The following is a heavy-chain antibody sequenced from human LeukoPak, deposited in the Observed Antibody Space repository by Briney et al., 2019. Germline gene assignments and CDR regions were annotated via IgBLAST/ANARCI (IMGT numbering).Heavy chain of an antibody. CDR1: EFTFSSYS. J-gene: IGHJ4*02. CDR3: AKMDPAAAGRYFDY. CDR2: ITNSGNSK. V-gene: IGHV3-48*01. D-gene: IGHD6-13*01. Sequence: GGSLRLSCAASEFTFSSYSMNWVRQAPGKGLEWVSYITNSGNSKSYADSVKGRFTISRDNTKNSLYLQMNGLRAEDTAVYYCAKMDPAAAGRYFDYWGQGTLVTVSS.